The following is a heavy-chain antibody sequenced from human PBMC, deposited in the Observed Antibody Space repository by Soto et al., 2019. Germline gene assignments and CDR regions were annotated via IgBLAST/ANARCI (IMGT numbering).Heavy chain of an antibody. Sequence: ASGKVCYKASGYTFTNYYIHWVRQAPGQVLEWMGWINPNSGGTKYAQKFQGRVTMTRDTSISTAYMDLTRLRSDDTAVYYCARQLAYCGGDCYTEPIDYWGQGSLVTVSP. J-gene: IGHJ4*02. CDR2: INPNSGGT. CDR3: ARQLAYCGGDCYTEPIDY. D-gene: IGHD2-21*02. V-gene: IGHV1-2*02. CDR1: GYTFTNYY.